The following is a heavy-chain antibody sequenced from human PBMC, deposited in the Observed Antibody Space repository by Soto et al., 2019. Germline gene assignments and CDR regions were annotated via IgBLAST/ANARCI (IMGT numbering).Heavy chain of an antibody. V-gene: IGHV3-23*01. Sequence: EVQLLESGGGLVQRGGSLRLSFEASGFPFSTYAMTWVRQVPGKGLEWVSTTSNGGNTEFAESVRGRFTVFRDNSKNTIYHQMSSLRAEDSAIYFCARDFRPGLIVPTKSGFDPWGQGTPVTVSS. J-gene: IGHJ5*02. CDR2: TSNGGNT. CDR1: GFPFSTYA. CDR3: ARDFRPGLIVPTKSGFDP. D-gene: IGHD5-12*01.